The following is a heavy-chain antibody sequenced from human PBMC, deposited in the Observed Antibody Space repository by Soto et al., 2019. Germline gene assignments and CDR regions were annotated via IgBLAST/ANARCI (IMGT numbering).Heavy chain of an antibody. Sequence: GGSLRLSCAASGFIFSDYYMDWVRQAPGKGLEWVSAISGSGGSTYYADSVKGRFTISRDNSKNTLYLQMNSLRAEDTAVYYCAKDQRGYCSGGSCYSIHLPDNWFDPCGQGTLVTVSS. CDR1: GFIFSDYY. D-gene: IGHD2-15*01. V-gene: IGHV3-23*01. J-gene: IGHJ5*02. CDR2: ISGSGGST. CDR3: AKDQRGYCSGGSCYSIHLPDNWFDP.